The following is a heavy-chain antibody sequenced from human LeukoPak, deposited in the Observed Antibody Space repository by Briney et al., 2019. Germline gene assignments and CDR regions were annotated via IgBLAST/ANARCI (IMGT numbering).Heavy chain of an antibody. CDR3: ARARTDLWFGDLAYAFEI. J-gene: IGHJ3*02. D-gene: IGHD3-10*01. V-gene: IGHV1-8*01. CDR1: GYIFSNFD. Sequence: ASVKVSCKASGYIFSNFDINWVRQAPGQGLEWVGWMNPNSGNTGSARKFQGRVTMTRDTSTSTAYMELSSLRSDDTAVYYCARARTDLWFGDLAYAFEIWGPGTMVTVSS. CDR2: MNPNSGNT.